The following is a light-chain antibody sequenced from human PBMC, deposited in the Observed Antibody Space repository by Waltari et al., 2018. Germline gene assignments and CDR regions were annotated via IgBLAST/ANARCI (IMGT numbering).Light chain of an antibody. J-gene: IGKJ2*01. CDR2: IVS. CDR3: LQDHTYPHT. Sequence: AIQMTQSPASLSASVGDRVTITCRASQGVGNNLAWYQQKPGKAPKLLIYIVSTLQTGVPSRFSGSGSGTAFTLTISSLHPEDFATYYCLQDHTYPHTFGQGTKLEIK. CDR1: QGVGNN. V-gene: IGKV1-6*01.